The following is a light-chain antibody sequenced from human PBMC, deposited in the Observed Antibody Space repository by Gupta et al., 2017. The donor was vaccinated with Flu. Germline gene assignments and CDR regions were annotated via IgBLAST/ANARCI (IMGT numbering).Light chain of an antibody. Sequence: VTISCSGGSSNIGMNYVSWYQPPPETPPPLLIYENDKRPSGTPERFSGSKSGTSATLALTALHTGDEADYYCGTCDSSTSAPWVFGGGTKLTVL. CDR2: END. CDR1: SSNIGMNY. V-gene: IGLV1-51*02. CDR3: GTCDSSTSAPWV. J-gene: IGLJ3*02.